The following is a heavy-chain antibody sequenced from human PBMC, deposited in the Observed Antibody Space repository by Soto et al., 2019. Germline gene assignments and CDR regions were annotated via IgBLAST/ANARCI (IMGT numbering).Heavy chain of an antibody. CDR1: GFTFSSYS. CDR2: ISSSSSTI. CDR3: ARAPPIITRVRGVINQVDY. Sequence: GGSLRLSCAASGFTFSSYSMNWVRQAPGKGLEWVSYISSSSSTIYYADSVKGRFTISRDNAKNSLYLQMNSLRAEDTAVYYCARAPPIITRVRGVINQVDYWGQGTLVTVSS. V-gene: IGHV3-48*01. J-gene: IGHJ4*02. D-gene: IGHD3-10*01.